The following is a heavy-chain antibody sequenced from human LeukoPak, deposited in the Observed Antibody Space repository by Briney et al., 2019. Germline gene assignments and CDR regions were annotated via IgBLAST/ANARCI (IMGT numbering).Heavy chain of an antibody. CDR1: GYSISSGYY. Sequence: SQTLSLTCAVSGYSISSGYYWGWIRPPPGRGLEWIGSIYHSRSTYYNPSLKSRVTISVDTSKNQFSLRLSSVTAADTAVYYCARARRGYSYEPFDYWGQGTLVTVSS. CDR2: IYHSRST. J-gene: IGHJ4*02. D-gene: IGHD5-18*01. CDR3: ARARRGYSYEPFDY. V-gene: IGHV4-38-2*01.